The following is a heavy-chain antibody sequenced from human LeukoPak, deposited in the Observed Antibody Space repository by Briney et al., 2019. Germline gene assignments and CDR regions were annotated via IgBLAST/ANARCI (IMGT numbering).Heavy chain of an antibody. J-gene: IGHJ3*01. Sequence: SETLSLTCAVYVGTFSGHYWSWIRQPPGKGLEWIGEIDHTGNSNYKSSLKSRVTISVDTSKNQFSLSLNSVTAADTAVYYCARASQRETYFNAFDFWGQGTMVTVSS. V-gene: IGHV4-34*01. D-gene: IGHD1-26*01. CDR3: ARASQRETYFNAFDF. CDR1: VGTFSGHY. CDR2: IDHTGNS.